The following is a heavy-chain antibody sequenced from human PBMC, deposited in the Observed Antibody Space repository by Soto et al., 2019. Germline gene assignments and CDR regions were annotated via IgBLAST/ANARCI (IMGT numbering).Heavy chain of an antibody. CDR2: FDPEDGET. Sequence: ASVKVSGKVSGYTLTELSMHWVRQAPGKGLEWMGGFDPEDGETIYAQKFQGRVTMTEDTSTDTAYMELSSLRSEDTAVYYCATAHLGYCSSTSCLGFAYYYYGMDVWGQGTTVTVSS. CDR1: GYTLTELS. V-gene: IGHV1-24*01. D-gene: IGHD2-2*01. J-gene: IGHJ6*02. CDR3: ATAHLGYCSSTSCLGFAYYYYGMDV.